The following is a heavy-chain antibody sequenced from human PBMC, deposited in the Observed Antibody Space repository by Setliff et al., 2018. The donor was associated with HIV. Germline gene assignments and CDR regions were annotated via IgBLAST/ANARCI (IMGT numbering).Heavy chain of an antibody. Sequence: ASVKVSCTASGYTFTSYAMHWVRQAPGQRLEWMGWINAGNGNTKYSQKFQGRVTITRDTSASTAYMELSSLRSEDTAVYYCARAACSGGSCYYYYGMDVWGQGTTVTVSS. CDR2: INAGNGNT. J-gene: IGHJ6*02. D-gene: IGHD2-15*01. CDR3: ARAACSGGSCYYYYGMDV. V-gene: IGHV1-3*01. CDR1: GYTFTSYA.